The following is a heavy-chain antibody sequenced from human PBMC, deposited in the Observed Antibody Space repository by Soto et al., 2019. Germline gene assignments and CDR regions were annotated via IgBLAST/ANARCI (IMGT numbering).Heavy chain of an antibody. J-gene: IGHJ6*02. D-gene: IGHD5-18*01. V-gene: IGHV3-30*18. CDR1: GFTFSSYG. CDR3: AEDLNGLDWQVTRYYYYYYGMDV. Sequence: GGSLRLSCAASGFTFSSYGMHWVRQAPGKGLEWVAVISYDGSNKYYADSVKGRFTISRDNSKNTLYLQMNSLRAEDTAVYYCAEDLNGLDWQVTRYYYYYYGMDVWGQGTTVTVSS. CDR2: ISYDGSNK.